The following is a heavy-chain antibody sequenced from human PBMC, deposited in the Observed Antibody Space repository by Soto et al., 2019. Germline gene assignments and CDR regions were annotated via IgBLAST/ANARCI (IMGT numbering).Heavy chain of an antibody. CDR2: ISAYNGNT. V-gene: IGHV1-18*01. CDR3: ARGTNDLYQLVYFDY. Sequence: ASVKVSCKASGYTFTSYGISWVRQAPGQGLEWMGWISAYNGNTNYAQKLQGRVTMTTDTSTSTAYMELRSLRSDDTAVYYCARGTNDLYQLVYFDYWGQRTLVTVSS. J-gene: IGHJ4*02. D-gene: IGHD2-2*01. CDR1: GYTFTSYG.